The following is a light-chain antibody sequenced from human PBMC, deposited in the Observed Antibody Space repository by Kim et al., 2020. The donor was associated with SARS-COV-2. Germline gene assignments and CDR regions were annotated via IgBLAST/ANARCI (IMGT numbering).Light chain of an antibody. V-gene: IGKV1-33*01. J-gene: IGKJ2*01. Sequence: ASVGDRVTITCQASQDISNYLHWYQQKPGKAPKLLIYDASNLETGVPSRFSGSGSGTDFTFTISSLQPEDIATYYCQQYDNLPSYTFGQGTKLEI. CDR3: QQYDNLPSYT. CDR1: QDISNY. CDR2: DAS.